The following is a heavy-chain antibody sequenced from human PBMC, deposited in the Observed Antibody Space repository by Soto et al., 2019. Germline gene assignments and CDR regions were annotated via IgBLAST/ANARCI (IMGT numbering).Heavy chain of an antibody. Sequence: EVQLVESGGGLVQPGGSLRLSCAASGFIFSDYWMHWVRQAPGKGLVWVSRLNSGGSGTNYADFVKGRFTISRDNARNTVQLQMNSLRDEDTAVYYCARGARGEWYFDLWGRGTLLTVSS. CDR3: ARGARGEWYFDL. J-gene: IGHJ2*01. CDR1: GFIFSDYW. CDR2: LNSGGSGT. V-gene: IGHV3-74*01. D-gene: IGHD3-16*01.